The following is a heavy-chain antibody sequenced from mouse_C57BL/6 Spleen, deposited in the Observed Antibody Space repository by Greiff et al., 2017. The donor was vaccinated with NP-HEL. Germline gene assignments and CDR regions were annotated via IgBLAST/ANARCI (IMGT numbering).Heavy chain of an antibody. V-gene: IGHV2-4*01. J-gene: IGHJ4*01. Sequence: QVQLQQSGPGLVQPSQSLSITCTVSGFSLTSYGVHWVRQPPGKGLEWLGVIWSGGSTDYNAAFISRLSISKDNSKSQVFFKMNSLQADDTAIYYCAKGYYDYDGYAMDYWGQGTSVTVSS. CDR1: GFSLTSYG. CDR3: AKGYYDYDGYAMDY. CDR2: IWSGGST. D-gene: IGHD2-4*01.